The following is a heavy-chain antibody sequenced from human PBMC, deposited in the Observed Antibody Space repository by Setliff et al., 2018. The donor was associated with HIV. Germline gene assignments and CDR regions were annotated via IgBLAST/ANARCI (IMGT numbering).Heavy chain of an antibody. CDR2: LFHTGSS. Sequence: SETLSLTCTVSGDSLAGSPYSWGWVRQPPGQGLEWLGNLFHTGSSYFNPSLKSRLTMSVDTSKNQFSLSLISTTAADSAVYYCARLGDNSDWRSNYFFYYMDVWGKGTTVTAP. CDR1: GDSLAGSPYS. CDR3: ARLGDNSDWRSNYFFYYMDV. D-gene: IGHD3-22*01. J-gene: IGHJ6*03. V-gene: IGHV4-39*01.